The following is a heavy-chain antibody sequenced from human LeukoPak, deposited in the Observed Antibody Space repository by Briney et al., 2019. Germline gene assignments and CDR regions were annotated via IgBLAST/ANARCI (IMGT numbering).Heavy chain of an antibody. CDR3: AKGGSYYDSSGYYYADYFDY. CDR1: GFTFSSYA. J-gene: IGHJ4*02. CDR2: ISGSGGST. V-gene: IGHV3-23*01. D-gene: IGHD3-22*01. Sequence: GGSLRLSCAASGFTFSSYAMSWVRQAPGKGLEWVSAISGSGGSTYYADSVKGRFTISRDNSENTLYLQMNSLRAEDTAVYYCAKGGSYYDSSGYYYADYFDYWGQGTLVTVSS.